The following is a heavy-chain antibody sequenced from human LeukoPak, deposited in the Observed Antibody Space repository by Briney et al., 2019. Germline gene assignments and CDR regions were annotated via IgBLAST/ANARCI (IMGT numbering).Heavy chain of an antibody. CDR3: GRDLGGRSGY. CDR2: INEDGSIT. Sequence: GGSPRLSCAVSGFTFSTYWMHWVRQVPGEGLVWVSRINEDGSITNYADSVKGRFSISRDNAKNTLYLQMNSLRAEDTAVYYCGRDLGGRSGYWGQGTLVTVSS. V-gene: IGHV3-74*01. D-gene: IGHD1-26*01. CDR1: GFTFSTYW. J-gene: IGHJ4*02.